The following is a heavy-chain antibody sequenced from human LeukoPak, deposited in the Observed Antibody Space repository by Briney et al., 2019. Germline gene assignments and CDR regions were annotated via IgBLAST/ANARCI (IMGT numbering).Heavy chain of an antibody. Sequence: GESLKISCKGSGYSFTSYWIGWVGQMPGKGLEWMGIIYPGDSDTSYSPSFQGQVTISADKSISTAYLQWSSLKASDTAMYYCASSGYCSGGSCYAGWGYWGQGTLVTVSS. D-gene: IGHD2-15*01. CDR1: GYSFTSYW. CDR2: IYPGDSDT. V-gene: IGHV5-51*01. CDR3: ASSGYCSGGSCYAGWGY. J-gene: IGHJ4*02.